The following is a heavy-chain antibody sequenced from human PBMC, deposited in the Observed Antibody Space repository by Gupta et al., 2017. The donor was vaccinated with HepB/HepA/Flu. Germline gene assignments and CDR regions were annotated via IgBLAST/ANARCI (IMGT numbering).Heavy chain of an antibody. Sequence: GLEWIGNVYYSGNTYYNPSLKSRVTISVDTSKNQLSLKLSSVTAADTAVYYCARHGPSAVLIDFWGQGTLVPVYS. CDR3: ARHGPSAVLIDF. V-gene: IGHV4-39*01. CDR2: VYYSGNT. D-gene: IGHD6-6*01. J-gene: IGHJ4*02.